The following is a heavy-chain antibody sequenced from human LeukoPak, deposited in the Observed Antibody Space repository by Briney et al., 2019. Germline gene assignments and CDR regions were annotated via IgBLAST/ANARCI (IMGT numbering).Heavy chain of an antibody. CDR3: ARQKGSGSYLDAFDI. D-gene: IGHD3-10*01. V-gene: IGHV5-51*01. J-gene: IGHJ3*02. CDR2: IYPGDSDT. CDR1: GYSFTSYW. Sequence: GESLKISCKGSGYSFTSYWIGWVRQMPGKGLEWMGIIYPGDSDTRYSPSFQGQATISADKSISTAYLQWSSLKASDTAMYYCARQKGSGSYLDAFDIWGQGTMVTVSS.